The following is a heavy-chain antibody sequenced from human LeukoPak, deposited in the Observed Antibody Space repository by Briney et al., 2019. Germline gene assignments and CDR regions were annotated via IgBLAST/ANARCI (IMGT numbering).Heavy chain of an antibody. J-gene: IGHJ4*02. D-gene: IGHD3-3*01. Sequence: PSETLSLTCTVSGGTTSSSSYYWGWIRQPPGKGLEWIGSIYYSGTTYYNPSLKSRVTISVDTSKSQFSLRLTSVTAADTAVYYCARHVQFLEWLSSYYFDYWGQGTLVTVSS. CDR1: GGTTSSSSYY. CDR2: IYYSGTT. CDR3: ARHVQFLEWLSSYYFDY. V-gene: IGHV4-39*01.